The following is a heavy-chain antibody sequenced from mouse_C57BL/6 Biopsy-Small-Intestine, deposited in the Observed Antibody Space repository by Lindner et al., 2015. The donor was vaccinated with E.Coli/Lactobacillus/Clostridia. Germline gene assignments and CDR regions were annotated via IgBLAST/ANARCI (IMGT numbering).Heavy chain of an antibody. CDR2: INPYNGDT. Sequence: VQLQESGPELVKPGDSVKISCKASGYSFTGYFMNWVMQSHGKSLEWIGRINPYNGDTFYNQKFKGKATLTVDKSSSTAHMELRSLTSEDSAVYFCARGTTVVGPDYWGQGTTLTVSS. D-gene: IGHD1-1*01. V-gene: IGHV1-20*01. CDR3: ARGTTVVGPDY. J-gene: IGHJ2*01. CDR1: GYSFTGYF.